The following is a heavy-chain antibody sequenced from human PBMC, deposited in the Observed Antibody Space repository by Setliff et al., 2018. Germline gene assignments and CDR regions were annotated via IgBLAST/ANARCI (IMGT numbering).Heavy chain of an antibody. Sequence: GASVKVSCKASGGTFRNYGISWVRQAPGQGLEWMGGTIPVFGTTDYSQKFQGRVTIITDESTSTAFMQLSSLRDEDTAVYYCARDRGSDSCRGCDYMDVWGKGTTVTVSS. J-gene: IGHJ6*03. CDR2: TIPVFGTT. CDR3: ARDRGSDSCRGCDYMDV. CDR1: GGTFRNYG. D-gene: IGHD2-2*01. V-gene: IGHV1-69*05.